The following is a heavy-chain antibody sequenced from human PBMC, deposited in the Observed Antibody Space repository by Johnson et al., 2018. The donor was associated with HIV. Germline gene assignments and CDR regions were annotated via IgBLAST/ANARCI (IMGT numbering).Heavy chain of an antibody. J-gene: IGHJ3*02. CDR3: AREANAFDI. CDR2: ISWNSGSI. Sequence: VQLVESGGGLVQPGRSLRLSCAASGFTFDDYAMHWVRQAPGKGLEWVSGISWNSGSIGYADSVKGRFTISRDNAKNSLYLQMNSLRAEDTALYYCAREANAFDIWGQGTIVTVSS. CDR1: GFTFDDYA. V-gene: IGHV3-9*01.